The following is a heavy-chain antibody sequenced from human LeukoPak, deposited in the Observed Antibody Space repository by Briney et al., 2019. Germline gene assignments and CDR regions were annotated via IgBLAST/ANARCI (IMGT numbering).Heavy chain of an antibody. D-gene: IGHD3-22*01. CDR3: ARGYYYDSSGYRY. Sequence: SVKVSCKASGGTFSSCAISWVQQAPGQGREWMGRIIPIFGTANYAQKFQGRVTITTDESTSTAYMELSSLRSEDTAVYYCARGYYYDSSGYRYWGQGTLVTVSS. V-gene: IGHV1-69*05. J-gene: IGHJ4*02. CDR1: GGTFSSCA. CDR2: IIPIFGTA.